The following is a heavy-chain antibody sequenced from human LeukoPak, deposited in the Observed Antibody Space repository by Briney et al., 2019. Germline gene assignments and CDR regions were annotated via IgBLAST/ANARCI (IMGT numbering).Heavy chain of an antibody. V-gene: IGHV3-33*03. D-gene: IGHD6-6*01. CDR3: ARLSSIAARRVFDY. CDR2: IWYDGSNK. J-gene: IGHJ4*02. CDR1: GFTFSSYG. Sequence: GGSLRLSCAASGFTFSSYGMHWVRQAPGKGLEWVAVIWYDGSNKYYADSVKGRFTISRDNAKNSLYLQMNSLRAEDTAVYYCARLSSIAARRVFDYWGQGTLVTVSS.